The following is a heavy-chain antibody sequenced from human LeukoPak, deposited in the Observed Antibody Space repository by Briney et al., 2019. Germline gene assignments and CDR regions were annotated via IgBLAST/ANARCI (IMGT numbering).Heavy chain of an antibody. CDR1: AFTFSSYW. CDR3: TRGSPGYSSSWLDF. D-gene: IGHD6-13*01. CDR2: INSDGGSR. J-gene: IGHJ4*02. V-gene: IGHV3-74*01. Sequence: PGGSLRLSCATSAFTFSSYWMHWVRQAPGKGLVWVSRINSDGGSRSYADYVKGRFTISRDDAKNTLYLQMSSLSVDDTAIYYCTRGSPGYSSSWLDFWGQGILVTVSS.